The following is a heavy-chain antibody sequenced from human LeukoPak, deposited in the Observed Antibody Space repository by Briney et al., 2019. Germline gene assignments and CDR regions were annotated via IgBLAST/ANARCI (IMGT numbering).Heavy chain of an antibody. V-gene: IGHV3-7*01. CDR2: IKFDGSEI. CDR3: TRDLNHDSSG. Sequence: GGSLTLSCAASGFSLSDYWMTWLRQAPGKGLECVGNIKFDGSEIYYLDSVRGRFSISRDNAKNSLYLQMNSLRVEDTAVYYCTRDLNHDSSGWGQGTLVTVSS. J-gene: IGHJ4*02. D-gene: IGHD3-22*01. CDR1: GFSLSDYW.